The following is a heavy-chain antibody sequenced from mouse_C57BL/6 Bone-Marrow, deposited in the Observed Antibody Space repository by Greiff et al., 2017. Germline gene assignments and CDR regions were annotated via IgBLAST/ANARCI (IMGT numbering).Heavy chain of an antibody. J-gene: IGHJ4*01. CDR1: GYTFTDYE. CDR3: KERIRYDAMDY. V-gene: IGHV1-15*01. CDR2: IDPETGGT. Sequence: QVQLKQSGAELVRPGASVTLSCKASGYTFTDYEMHWVKQTPVHGLEWIGAIDPETGGTAYNQKFKGKAILTADKSSSTAYMELRSLTSEDSAVYYCKERIRYDAMDYWGQGTSVTVSA.